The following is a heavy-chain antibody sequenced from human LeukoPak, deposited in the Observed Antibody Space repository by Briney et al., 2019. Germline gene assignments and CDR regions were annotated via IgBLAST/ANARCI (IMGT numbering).Heavy chain of an antibody. CDR3: AKETGTTTYYYYGMDV. Sequence: GGSLRLSCAASGFTFSSYAMSWVRQAPGKGLEWVSVISGSGGSTYYADSVKGRFTISRDNSKNTLYLQMNSLRAEDTAVYYCAKETGTTTYYYYGMDVWGQGTTVTVS. CDR2: ISGSGGST. D-gene: IGHD1-7*01. CDR1: GFTFSSYA. V-gene: IGHV3-23*01. J-gene: IGHJ6*02.